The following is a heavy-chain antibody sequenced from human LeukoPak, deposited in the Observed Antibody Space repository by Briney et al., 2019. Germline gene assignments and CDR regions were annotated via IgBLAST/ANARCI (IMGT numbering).Heavy chain of an antibody. D-gene: IGHD2/OR15-2a*01. J-gene: IGHJ4*02. V-gene: IGHV4-31*03. Sequence: SETLSLTCTVSGGSISSGGYYWSWIRQHPGKGLEWIGYIYYSGSTYYNPSLKSRVTISVDTSKNQFSLKLSSVTAADTAVYYCARRRPFLIDYWGQGTLVTVSS. CDR2: IYYSGST. CDR1: GGSISSGGYY. CDR3: ARRRPFLIDY.